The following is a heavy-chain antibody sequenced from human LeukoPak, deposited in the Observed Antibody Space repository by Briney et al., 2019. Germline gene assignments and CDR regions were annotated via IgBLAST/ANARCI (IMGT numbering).Heavy chain of an antibody. V-gene: IGHV1-69*06. CDR2: IIPIFGTA. J-gene: IGHJ5*02. D-gene: IGHD2-21*02. Sequence: GASVKVSCKASGGTFSSYAISWVRQAPGQGLEWMGGIIPIFGTANYAQKFQGRVTITADKSTSTAYMELSSLRSEDTAVYYCARSTYCGGDCANWFDPWGQGTLVTVSS. CDR1: GGTFSSYA. CDR3: ARSTYCGGDCANWFDP.